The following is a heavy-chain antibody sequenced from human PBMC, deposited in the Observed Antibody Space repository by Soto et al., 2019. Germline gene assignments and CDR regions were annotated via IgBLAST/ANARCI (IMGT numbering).Heavy chain of an antibody. CDR2: IRAYNGNT. Sequence: QVQLVQSGGEVKKPGASVTVSCKASGYSFSSYTINWVRQAPGQGLEWLGWIRAYNGNTKYVEKLQGRVTMTTDTSTSTAYMELRNLRSDDTAVYYCARAFWTTVTYNWFDPWGQGTLVTVSS. J-gene: IGHJ5*02. V-gene: IGHV1-18*04. CDR1: GYSFSSYT. CDR3: ARAFWTTVTYNWFDP. D-gene: IGHD4-4*01.